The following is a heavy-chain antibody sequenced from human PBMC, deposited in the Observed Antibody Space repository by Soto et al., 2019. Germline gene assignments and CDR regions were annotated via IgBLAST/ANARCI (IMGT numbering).Heavy chain of an antibody. J-gene: IGHJ6*02. CDR3: ARVECSGGSCFSLCYKYGMDV. CDR1: GYTFTSSG. V-gene: IGHV1-18*01. Sequence: QVQLVPSGAEVKKPGASVKVSCKASGYTFTSSGISWVRQAPGQGLEWMGWISAYNGNTNYAQKLQGRVTMTTDTTASTGYMELRSLRSDDTAVYYCARVECSGGSCFSLCYKYGMDVWGQGTTVTVSS. CDR2: ISAYNGNT. D-gene: IGHD2-15*01.